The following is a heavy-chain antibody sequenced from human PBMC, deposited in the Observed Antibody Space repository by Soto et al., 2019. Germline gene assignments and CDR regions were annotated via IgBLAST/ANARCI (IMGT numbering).Heavy chain of an antibody. CDR2: IIPIFGTA. CDR3: ARSWELRRKFDY. Sequence: QVQLVQSGAEVKKPGSSVKVSCKASGGTFSSYAISWVRQAPGQGLEWMGGIIPIFGTATDAQKFQGRVTMTADESTSTAYMELSSMRSEDTAVYYCARSWELRRKFDYWGQGTLVTGSS. CDR1: GGTFSSYA. V-gene: IGHV1-69*01. D-gene: IGHD1-26*01. J-gene: IGHJ4*02.